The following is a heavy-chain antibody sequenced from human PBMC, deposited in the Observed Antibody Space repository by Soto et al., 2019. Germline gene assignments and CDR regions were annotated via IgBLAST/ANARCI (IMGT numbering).Heavy chain of an antibody. J-gene: IGHJ4*02. D-gene: IGHD6-6*01. CDR2: ISGSGGST. Sequence: EVQLLESGGGWVQPGGSLRLSCAASGFTFSSYAMSWVRLAPGKGLEWGSAISGSGGSTYYADSVKGRFSISRDNSKNTLYLQMNSLRAEDTAVYYCAKEQGAGGQLEDYYWGQGTLVTVSS. CDR3: AKEQGAGGQLEDYY. CDR1: GFTFSSYA. V-gene: IGHV3-23*01.